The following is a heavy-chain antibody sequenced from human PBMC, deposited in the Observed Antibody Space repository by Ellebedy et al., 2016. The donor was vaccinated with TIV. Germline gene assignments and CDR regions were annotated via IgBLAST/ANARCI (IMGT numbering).Heavy chain of an antibody. V-gene: IGHV3-21*01. CDR1: GFTFSSYA. J-gene: IGHJ4*02. CDR2: ISSSSSYI. CDR3: AKDHPDYFDY. Sequence: GESLKISXAASGFTFSSYAMSWVRQAPGKGLEWVSSISSSSSYIYYADSVKGRFTISRDNSKNTLYLQMNSLRAEDTAVYYCAKDHPDYFDYWGQGTLVTVSS.